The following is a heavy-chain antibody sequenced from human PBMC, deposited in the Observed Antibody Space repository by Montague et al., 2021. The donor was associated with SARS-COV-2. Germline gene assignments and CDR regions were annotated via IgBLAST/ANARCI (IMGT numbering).Heavy chain of an antibody. CDR1: GGSIRTSSYS. D-gene: IGHD4-17*01. CDR3: AMRGGALDAFDI. CDR2: IYYSGST. V-gene: IGHV4-39*01. J-gene: IGHJ3*02. Sequence: SETLSLTCTVSGGSIRTSSYSWGWFREPPGKGLDWIGSIYYSGSTYYNPSLKSRVTISVDTSKNQFSLKLSSVTAADTAVYYCAMRGGALDAFDIWGQGTMVIVSS.